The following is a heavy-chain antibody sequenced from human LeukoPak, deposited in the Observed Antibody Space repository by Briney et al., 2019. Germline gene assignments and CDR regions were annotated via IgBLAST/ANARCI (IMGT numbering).Heavy chain of an antibody. D-gene: IGHD3-16*01. CDR1: GFTFSSYS. J-gene: IGHJ2*01. CDR2: ISSTSTYI. Sequence: KSGGSLRLSCAASGFTFSSYSVTWVRQAPGKGLDWVSFISSTSTYIYYADSVKGRFTISRDNAKNSLFLQMNSLRAEDTAVYHCARDPLGGSWYFDLWGRGTLVTVSS. V-gene: IGHV3-21*01. CDR3: ARDPLGGSWYFDL.